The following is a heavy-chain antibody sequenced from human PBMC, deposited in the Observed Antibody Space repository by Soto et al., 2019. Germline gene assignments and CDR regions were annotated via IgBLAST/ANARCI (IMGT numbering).Heavy chain of an antibody. D-gene: IGHD3-22*01. CDR2: ISSSDNII. CDR1: GFTFSDYY. J-gene: IGHJ4*02. CDR3: ARDLGYYDSSGYFDY. Sequence: GGSLRLSCAASGFTFSDYYMSWIRQAPGKGLEWVAYISSSDNIIYYADSVKGRFTISRDNAKNSLYLQMNSLRAEDTAVYYCARDLGYYDSSGYFDYWGQGTLVTVSS. V-gene: IGHV3-11*01.